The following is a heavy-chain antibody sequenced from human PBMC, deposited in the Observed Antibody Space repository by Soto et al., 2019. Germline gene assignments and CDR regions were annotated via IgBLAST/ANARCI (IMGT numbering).Heavy chain of an antibody. CDR3: ARGGRITIFGVVTNWFDP. J-gene: IGHJ5*02. CDR1: GGSISSYY. CDR2: IYYSGST. Sequence: SETLSLTCTVSGGSISSYYWSWIRQPPGKGLEWIGYIYYSGSTNYNPSLKSRVTISVDTSKNQFSLKLSSVTAADTAVYYCARGGRITIFGVVTNWFDPWCQGTLVTVSS. V-gene: IGHV4-59*01. D-gene: IGHD3-3*01.